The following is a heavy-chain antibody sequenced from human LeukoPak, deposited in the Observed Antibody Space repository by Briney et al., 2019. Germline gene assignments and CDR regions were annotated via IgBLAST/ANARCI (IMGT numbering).Heavy chain of an antibody. CDR2: ISSSSSYI. J-gene: IGHJ4*02. CDR3: ARDPRIAAASDY. Sequence: GSLRLSCAASGFTVSSYSMNWVRRAPGKGLEWVSSISSSSSYIYYADSVKGRFTISRDNAKNSLYLQMNSLRAEDTAVYYCARDPRIAAASDYWGQGTLVTVSS. D-gene: IGHD6-13*01. V-gene: IGHV3-21*01. CDR1: GFTVSSYS.